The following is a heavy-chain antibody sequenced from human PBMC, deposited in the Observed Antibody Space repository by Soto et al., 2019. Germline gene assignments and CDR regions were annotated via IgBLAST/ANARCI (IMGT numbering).Heavy chain of an antibody. CDR1: GGSISSDNW. Sequence: SETLSLTCAVSGGSISSDNWWTWVRQTPGKGLEWIGEIHHSGSTNYNPSLKSRLTISVDKSKNQISLRLNSVNAADTAVYYCARVHSFRIRTALSGGMGLDYWGQGFLVTVSS. CDR2: IHHSGST. D-gene: IGHD1-1*01. CDR3: ARVHSFRIRTALSGGMGLDY. V-gene: IGHV4-4*02. J-gene: IGHJ4*02.